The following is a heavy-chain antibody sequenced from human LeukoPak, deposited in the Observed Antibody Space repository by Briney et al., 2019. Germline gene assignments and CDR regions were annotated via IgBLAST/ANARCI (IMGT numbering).Heavy chain of an antibody. CDR3: ARGVYCSGGSYYPIDY. J-gene: IGHJ4*02. CDR1: GYTFTSYA. Sequence: ASVNVSCKASGYTFTSYAMHWVRQAPGQRLEWMGWINAGNGNTKYSQKFQGRVTITRDTSASTAYMELSSLRSEDTAVYYCARGVYCSGGSYYPIDYWGQGTLVTVSS. D-gene: IGHD2-15*01. V-gene: IGHV1-3*01. CDR2: INAGNGNT.